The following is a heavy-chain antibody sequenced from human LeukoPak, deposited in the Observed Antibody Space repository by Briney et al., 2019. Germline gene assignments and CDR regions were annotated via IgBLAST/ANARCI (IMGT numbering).Heavy chain of an antibody. CDR2: INQDGSEQ. CDR1: GFTFSRFW. CDR3: ARDKIVGATFFDY. D-gene: IGHD1-26*01. Sequence: PGGSLRLSCSASGFTFSRFWMSWVRQAPGKGLEWVANINQDGSEQYYVDSVKGRFTISRDNAKNSLYLQMNGLRAEDTAVYYCARDKIVGATFFDYWGQGTLVTVSS. J-gene: IGHJ4*02. V-gene: IGHV3-7*01.